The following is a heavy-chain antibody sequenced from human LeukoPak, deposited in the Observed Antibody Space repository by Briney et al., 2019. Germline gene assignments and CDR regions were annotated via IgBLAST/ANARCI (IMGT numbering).Heavy chain of an antibody. CDR2: ISSSSSYI. J-gene: IGHJ4*02. D-gene: IGHD2-21*02. Sequence: PGGSLRLPCAASGFTFSSYSMNWVRQAPGKGLEWVSSISSSSSYIYYADSVKGRFTISRDNAKNSLYLQMNSLRAEDTAVYYCARSLVTAISIGYWGQGTLVTVSS. V-gene: IGHV3-21*01. CDR1: GFTFSSYS. CDR3: ARSLVTAISIGY.